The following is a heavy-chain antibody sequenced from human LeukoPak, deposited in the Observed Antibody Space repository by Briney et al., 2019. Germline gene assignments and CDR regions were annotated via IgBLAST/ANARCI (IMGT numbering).Heavy chain of an antibody. CDR2: IYHSGST. D-gene: IGHD3-22*01. V-gene: IGHV4-38-2*02. CDR3: ARGGNDSSGYYYYY. J-gene: IGHJ4*02. Sequence: PSETLSLTCTVSGYSISSGYYWGWIRQPPGKGLEWIGSIYHSGSTYYNPSLKSRVTISVDTSKNQFSLKLSSVTAADTAVYYCARGGNDSSGYYYYYWGQGTLVTVSS. CDR1: GYSISSGYY.